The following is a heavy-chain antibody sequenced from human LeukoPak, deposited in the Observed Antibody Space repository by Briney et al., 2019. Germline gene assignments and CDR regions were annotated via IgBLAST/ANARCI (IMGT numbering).Heavy chain of an antibody. V-gene: IGHV3-7*01. CDR1: GFTSTTAW. D-gene: IGHD6-13*01. J-gene: IGHJ3*01. CDR2: IRQDGCDR. Sequence: GGSLRLSCAISGFTSTTAWMTWVRQAPGKGLEWVADIRQDGCDRYYVDSVKGRFIISTDNAKKSLSLHMNNLRVEDTAVYYCVVYKYILSWSAFDFWGRGTMVTVSS. CDR3: VVYKYILSWSAFDF.